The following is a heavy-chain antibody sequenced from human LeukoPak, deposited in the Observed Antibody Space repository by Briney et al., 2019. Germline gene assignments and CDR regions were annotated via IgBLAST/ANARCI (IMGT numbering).Heavy chain of an antibody. D-gene: IGHD6-19*01. J-gene: IGHJ3*02. CDR1: GGTFSSYA. CDR3: ARTFDVDVAVAHHDAFDI. V-gene: IGHV1-69*04. CDR2: IIPILGIA. Sequence: ASVKVSCKASGGTFSSYAISWVRQAPGQGLEWMGRIIPILGIANYAQKFQGRVTITADKSTSTAYMELSSLRSEDTAVYYCARTFDVDVAVAHHDAFDIWGQGTMVTVSS.